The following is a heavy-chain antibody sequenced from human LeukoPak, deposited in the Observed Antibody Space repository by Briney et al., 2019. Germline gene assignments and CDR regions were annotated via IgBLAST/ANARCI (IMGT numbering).Heavy chain of an antibody. V-gene: IGHV4-30-4*08. J-gene: IGHJ3*02. CDR1: GGSISSYQ. Sequence: KTSETLSLTCTVSGGSISSYQWSWIRQPPGKGLEWIGYIYYSGSTYYNPSLKSRVTISVDTSKNQFSLKLSSVTAADTAVYYCARDSGYGHDAFDIWGQGTMVTVSS. CDR3: ARDSGYGHDAFDI. CDR2: IYYSGST. D-gene: IGHD5-12*01.